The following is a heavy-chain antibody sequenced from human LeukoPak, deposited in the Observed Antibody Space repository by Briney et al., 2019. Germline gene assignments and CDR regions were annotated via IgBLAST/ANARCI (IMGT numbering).Heavy chain of an antibody. CDR2: INVYNGNT. Sequence: ASVKVSCKASGYTFTSYYMHWVRQAPGQGLEWMGWINVYNGNTNYGQNLQGRVTMTTDTSTSTAYMELRSLRSDDTAVYYCARPHCSGGSCYEVDYWGQGTLVIVSS. CDR1: GYTFTSYY. J-gene: IGHJ4*02. CDR3: ARPHCSGGSCYEVDY. D-gene: IGHD2-15*01. V-gene: IGHV1-18*04.